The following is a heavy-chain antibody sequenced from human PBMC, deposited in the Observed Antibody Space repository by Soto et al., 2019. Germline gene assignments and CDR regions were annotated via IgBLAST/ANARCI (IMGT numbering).Heavy chain of an antibody. Sequence: ASVKVSCKASGGTFSRYAINWVRQAPGHGLEWMGGIIPLFGTAKYAQKFQGRVTITADESTSTAHMELRSLRSEDTAVYYCARDYGHDCSGGNCYFYFWGQGTLVTVS. CDR3: ARDYGHDCSGGNCYFYF. CDR2: IIPLFGTA. CDR1: GGTFSRYA. D-gene: IGHD2-15*01. V-gene: IGHV1-69*13. J-gene: IGHJ4*02.